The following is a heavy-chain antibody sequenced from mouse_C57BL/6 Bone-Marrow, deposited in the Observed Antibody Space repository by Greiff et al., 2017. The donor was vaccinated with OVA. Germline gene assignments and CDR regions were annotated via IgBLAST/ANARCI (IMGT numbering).Heavy chain of an antibody. V-gene: IGHV8-8*01. CDR1: GFSLSTFGMG. Sequence: QVTLKVSGPGILQPSQTLSLTCSFSGFSLSTFGMGVGWIRQPSGKGLEWLAHIWWDDDKYYNPALKRRLTISKDTSKTQVFLKIADVDTADTATYYCARGYYSNSSWFAYWGQGTLVTVSA. J-gene: IGHJ3*01. CDR2: IWWDDDK. D-gene: IGHD2-5*01. CDR3: ARGYYSNSSWFAY.